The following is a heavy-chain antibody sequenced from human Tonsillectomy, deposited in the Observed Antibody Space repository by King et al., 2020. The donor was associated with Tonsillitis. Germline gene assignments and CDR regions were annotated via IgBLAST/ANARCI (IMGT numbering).Heavy chain of an antibody. CDR2: ISTTGGST. V-gene: IGHV3-64D*06. CDR3: VKTRYYSDSSASLD. J-gene: IGHJ4*02. D-gene: IGHD3-22*01. CDR1: GFTFSNYA. Sequence: VQLVESGGGLVQPEGSLRLSCSASGFTFSNYAMHWVRQAPGKGLEYVSAISTTGGSTYYADSVKGRFTISRDNSKNTLYLQMSSLRAEDTAVYYCVKTRYYSDSSASLDWGQGTLVTVSS.